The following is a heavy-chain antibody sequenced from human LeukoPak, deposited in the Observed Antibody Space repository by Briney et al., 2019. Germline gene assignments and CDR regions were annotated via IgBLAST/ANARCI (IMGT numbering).Heavy chain of an antibody. Sequence: AETLSLTCAVYGGSFSGYYWSWIRQPPGEGLEWLREINHSGSTNYNPSLKRRVTISVDTSNNQFSLKLSSVTAADTAVYYCARVGYYYGSGTDYWGQGTLVTVSS. V-gene: IGHV4-34*01. J-gene: IGHJ4*02. CDR3: ARVGYYYGSGTDY. CDR2: INHSGST. D-gene: IGHD3-10*01. CDR1: GGSFSGYY.